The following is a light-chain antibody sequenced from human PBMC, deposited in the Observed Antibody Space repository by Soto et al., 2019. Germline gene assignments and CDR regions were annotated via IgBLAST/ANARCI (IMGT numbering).Light chain of an antibody. Sequence: QSALTQPPSVSGTPGQRVSISCSGDSSTFANNYVHWYQQVPGAAPKLPMYRTDQRPSGVPERFSGSKSGTSASLTISGLRPEDEAQYYCAAYTGNWNGPVFGGGTKLTVL. CDR1: SSTFANNY. J-gene: IGLJ2*01. V-gene: IGLV1-47*01. CDR3: AAYTGNWNGPV. CDR2: RTD.